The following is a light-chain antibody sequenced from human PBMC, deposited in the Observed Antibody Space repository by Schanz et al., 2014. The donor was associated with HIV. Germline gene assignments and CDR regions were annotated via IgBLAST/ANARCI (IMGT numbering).Light chain of an antibody. CDR1: QSVSSSY. J-gene: IGKJ4*01. CDR2: GAS. V-gene: IGKV3-20*01. Sequence: EAVLTQSPATLSLSPGERATLSCRASQSVSSSYLAWYQQKPGQAPRLLIYGASSRATGIPDRFSGSGSGTDFTLTISRLEPEDFAVYYCQQYGSSRLTFGGGTRVEIK. CDR3: QQYGSSRLT.